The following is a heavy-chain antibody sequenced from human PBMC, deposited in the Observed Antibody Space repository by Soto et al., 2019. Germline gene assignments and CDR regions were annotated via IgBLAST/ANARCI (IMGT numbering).Heavy chain of an antibody. V-gene: IGHV4-39*01. J-gene: IGHJ5*01. CDR1: GASIISTNYY. Sequence: SETLSLTCTVSGASIISTNYYWAWIRQPPGKGLEWIGTVYYTGSTYYNPSLKSRITISVDTSKNQFSLKLKSVTAADTAVYYCARLQPQGGYSSGWFDSWGQGTLVTVSS. D-gene: IGHD6-19*01. CDR3: ARLQPQGGYSSGWFDS. CDR2: VYYTGST.